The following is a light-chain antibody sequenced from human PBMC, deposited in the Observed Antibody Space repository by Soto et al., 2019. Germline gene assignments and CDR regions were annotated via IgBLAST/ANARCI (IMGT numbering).Light chain of an antibody. Sequence: IVMTQSPATLSMSPGERATLSCRASQSVSSNLAWYQQKPGQAPRLLIYGASTRATGILARFSGSGSGTEFTLPISSLQYEDFAVYYCQQYNNWPSLSFGGGTKVDIK. J-gene: IGKJ4*01. V-gene: IGKV3-15*01. CDR1: QSVSSN. CDR3: QQYNNWPSLS. CDR2: GAS.